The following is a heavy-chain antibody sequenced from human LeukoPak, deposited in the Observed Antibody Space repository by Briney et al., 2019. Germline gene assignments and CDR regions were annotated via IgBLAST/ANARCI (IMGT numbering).Heavy chain of an antibody. Sequence: GGSLRLSCAASGFTLSSYWMHWVRHAPGKGLVWVSRINGDGSSTTYADSVKGRFTISRDNAKNTLYLQMNSLRAEDTAVYYCTRTPYSNYHFDYWGQGTLVTVSS. V-gene: IGHV3-74*01. D-gene: IGHD4-11*01. CDR1: GFTLSSYW. J-gene: IGHJ4*02. CDR2: INGDGSST. CDR3: TRTPYSNYHFDY.